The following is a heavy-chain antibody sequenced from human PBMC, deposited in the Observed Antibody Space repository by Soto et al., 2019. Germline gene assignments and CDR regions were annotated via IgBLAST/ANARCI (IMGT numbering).Heavy chain of an antibody. CDR1: GGSISSSNW. D-gene: IGHD3-10*01. CDR3: ARDWVRGVITGPYCYYGMDV. CDR2: IYHSGST. J-gene: IGHJ6*02. V-gene: IGHV4-4*02. Sequence: PSETLSLTCAVSGGSISSSNWWSWVRQPPGKGLEWIGEIYHSGSTNYNPSLKSRVAISVDKSKNQFSLKLSSVTAADTAVYYCARDWVRGVITGPYCYYGMDVWGQGTTVTVTS.